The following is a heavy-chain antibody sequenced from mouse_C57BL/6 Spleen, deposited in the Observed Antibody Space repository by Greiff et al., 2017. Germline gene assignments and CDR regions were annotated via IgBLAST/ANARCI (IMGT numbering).Heavy chain of an antibody. Sequence: EVQVVESGGGLVKPGGSLKLSCAASGFTFSDYGMHWVRQAPEKGLEWVAYISSGSSTNYYEDTVKGRFTISRDNAKNTLFLQMTSLRTEDTAMYYCAKNNYYGSRYYAMDYWGQGTSVTVSS. CDR2: ISSGSSTN. J-gene: IGHJ4*01. CDR3: AKNNYYGSRYYAMDY. D-gene: IGHD1-1*01. V-gene: IGHV5-17*01. CDR1: GFTFSDYG.